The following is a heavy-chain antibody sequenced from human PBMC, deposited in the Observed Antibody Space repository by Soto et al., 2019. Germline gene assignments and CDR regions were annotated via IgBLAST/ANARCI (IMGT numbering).Heavy chain of an antibody. V-gene: IGHV3-23*01. J-gene: IGHJ5*02. CDR1: GFSFSSYA. CDR3: AKDFARSYRPGSWFDP. CDR2: ISGSGGST. D-gene: IGHD1-26*01. Sequence: EVQLLESGGDLVQPGGSLRLSCAASGFSFSSYAMSWVRQAPGKGLEWVSGISGSGGSTYYADSVKGRCTISRDNSKSTLYLQMNSLKAEDTAVYYCAKDFARSYRPGSWFDPWGQGTLVTVSS.